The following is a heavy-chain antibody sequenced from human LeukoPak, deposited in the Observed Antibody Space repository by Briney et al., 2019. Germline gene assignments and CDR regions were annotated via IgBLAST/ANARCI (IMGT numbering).Heavy chain of an antibody. CDR2: ISTKTDGGTT. J-gene: IGHJ4*02. V-gene: IGHV3-15*01. Sequence: PGGSLRLSCTTSGFTFSHAWMTWVRQAPGQGLEWVGRISTKTDGGTTDYAAPVKGRFTISRDDSKNTLYLQMNSLKTEDTAVYYCIKSSGDWHWGQGTLVTVSS. CDR1: GFTFSHAW. CDR3: IKSSGDWH. D-gene: IGHD2-21*02.